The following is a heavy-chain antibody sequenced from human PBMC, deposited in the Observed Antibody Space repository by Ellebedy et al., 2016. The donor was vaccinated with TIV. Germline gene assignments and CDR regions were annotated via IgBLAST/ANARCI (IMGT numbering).Heavy chain of an antibody. J-gene: IGHJ4*02. V-gene: IGHV4-34*01. CDR3: ARASGYPDY. CDR1: GGSFSGYY. Sequence: SETLSLXCAVYGGSFSGYYWSWIRQPPGKGLEWIGEINHSGSTNYNPSLKSRVTISVDTSKNQFSLKLSSVTAADTAVYYCARASGYPDYWGQGTLVTVSS. CDR2: INHSGST. D-gene: IGHD3-3*01.